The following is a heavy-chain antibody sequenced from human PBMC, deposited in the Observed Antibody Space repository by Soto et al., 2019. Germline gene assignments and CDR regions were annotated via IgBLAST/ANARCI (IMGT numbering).Heavy chain of an antibody. V-gene: IGHV1-69*02. D-gene: IGHD6-13*01. CDR2: IIPILGIA. Sequence: GASVKVSCEASGGTFSSYTSNWVRQAPGQGLEWMGRIIPILGIANYAQKFQGRVTITADKSTSTAYMELSSLRSEDTAVYYCARAGGNYYGMDVWGQGTTVTVSS. CDR1: GGTFSSYT. CDR3: ARAGGNYYGMDV. J-gene: IGHJ6*02.